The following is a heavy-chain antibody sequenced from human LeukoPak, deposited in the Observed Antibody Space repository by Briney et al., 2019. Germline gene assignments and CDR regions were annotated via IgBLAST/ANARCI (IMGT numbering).Heavy chain of an antibody. J-gene: IGHJ4*02. CDR1: RFTFSSYW. D-gene: IGHD3-22*01. CDR3: ARAIDYYDSSGYPDY. Sequence: GGSLRLSCAASRFTFSSYWMHWVRQAPGKGLVWVSRINSDGSSTSYADSVKGRFTISRDNAKNTLYLQMNSLRAEDTAVYYCARAIDYYDSSGYPDYWGQGTLVTVSS. V-gene: IGHV3-74*01. CDR2: INSDGSST.